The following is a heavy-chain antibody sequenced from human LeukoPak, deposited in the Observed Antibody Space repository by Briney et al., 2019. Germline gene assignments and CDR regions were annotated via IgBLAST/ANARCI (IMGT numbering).Heavy chain of an antibody. CDR3: ARAGDYDSSGYYFDY. J-gene: IGHJ4*02. D-gene: IGHD3-22*01. CDR2: IWYDGSNK. Sequence: GGSLRLSCAASGFTFSSYGMHWVRQAPGKGLEWVAVIWYDGSNKYYADSVKGRFTISRDNSKNTLYLQMNSLRAEDTAVYYCARAGDYDSSGYYFDYWGQGTLVTVSS. CDR1: GFTFSSYG. V-gene: IGHV3-33*01.